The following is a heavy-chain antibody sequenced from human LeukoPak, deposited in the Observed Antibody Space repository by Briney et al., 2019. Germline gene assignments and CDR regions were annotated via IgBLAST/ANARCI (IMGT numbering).Heavy chain of an antibody. Sequence: SVKVSCKASGGTFSSYTISWVRQAPGQGLEWMGRIIPILGIANYAQKFQGRVTITADKSTSTAYMELSSLRSEDTAVYYCARVSYTYSSSSSTFDYWGQGTLATVSS. CDR1: GGTFSSYT. J-gene: IGHJ4*02. D-gene: IGHD6-6*01. CDR2: IIPILGIA. V-gene: IGHV1-69*02. CDR3: ARVSYTYSSSSSTFDY.